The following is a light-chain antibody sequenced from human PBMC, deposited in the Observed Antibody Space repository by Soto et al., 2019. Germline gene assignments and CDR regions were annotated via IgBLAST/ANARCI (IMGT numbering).Light chain of an antibody. V-gene: IGKV1-39*01. CDR1: QNINSY. CDR2: TAS. Sequence: DIQMTQSPSSLSASVGDRVTITCRASQNINSYLSWYQHKPGKVPKFLIYTASSLQSGVPSRFSGSESGTDFTLTISSLQPEDFATYYCQQSYSIPLTFGGGTKVEIK. J-gene: IGKJ4*01. CDR3: QQSYSIPLT.